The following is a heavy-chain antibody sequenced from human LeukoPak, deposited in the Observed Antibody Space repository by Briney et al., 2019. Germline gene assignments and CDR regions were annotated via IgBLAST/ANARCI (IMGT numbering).Heavy chain of an antibody. Sequence: SETLSLTCTVSGGSISSGGYYWGWIRQPPGKGLEWIGYMFYSGNTNYNPSLESRVTISGDTSKNQFSLRLSSVTAADTAVYYCARDRFYYDTGYYQYYFDYWGQGTLVTVSS. V-gene: IGHV4-61*08. CDR2: MFYSGNT. CDR1: GGSISSGGYY. D-gene: IGHD3-22*01. CDR3: ARDRFYYDTGYYQYYFDY. J-gene: IGHJ4*02.